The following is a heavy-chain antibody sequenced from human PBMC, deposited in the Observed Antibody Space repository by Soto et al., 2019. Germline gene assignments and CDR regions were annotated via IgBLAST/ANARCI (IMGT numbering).Heavy chain of an antibody. Sequence: PXGTLSLTCDVSRYSINNNNWWGCVRQPPGGGLEWIGELHHGGSTNYNPSLESRVTFSVDISKNQFFLKLSSVTAADTAVYYCTKNSAYALDYWGQGTLVTVSS. CDR3: TKNSAYALDY. CDR1: RYSINNNNW. V-gene: IGHV4-4*02. D-gene: IGHD5-12*01. J-gene: IGHJ4*02. CDR2: LHHGGST.